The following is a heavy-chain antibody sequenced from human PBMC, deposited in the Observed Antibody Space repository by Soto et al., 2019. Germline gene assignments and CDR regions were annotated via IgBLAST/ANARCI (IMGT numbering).Heavy chain of an antibody. CDR2: IFWDYDK. CDR1: GFSLSTRGVA. J-gene: IGHJ4*02. CDR3: AHRSRGYAYYFDQ. D-gene: IGHD5-12*01. Sequence: QITLKESGPTLVRPTQTLTLTCSFSGFSLSTRGVAVGWIRQPPGKALEWLALIFWDYDKCYRPSLRSRLTITEATTTNPVVLTLTIMAPVDTATYCCAHRSRGYAYYFDQWGQGALVSVSS. V-gene: IGHV2-5*02.